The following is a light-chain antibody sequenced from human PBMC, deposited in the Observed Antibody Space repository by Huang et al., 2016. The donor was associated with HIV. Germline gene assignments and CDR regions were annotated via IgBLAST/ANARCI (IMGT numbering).Light chain of an antibody. CDR2: DAS. J-gene: IGKJ2*01. CDR3: QQRSNWPLMYT. Sequence: IVLTQSPVTLSLSPGERATLPCRASQSVSSYLAWYQQKPVKAPRLLIYDASNRATGIPARFSGSVSGTDFTLTISSLEPEEFAVYYCQQRSNWPLMYTFGQGTKLEI. CDR1: QSVSSY. V-gene: IGKV3-11*01.